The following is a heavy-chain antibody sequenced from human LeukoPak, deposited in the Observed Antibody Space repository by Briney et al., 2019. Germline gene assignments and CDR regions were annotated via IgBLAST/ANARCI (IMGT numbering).Heavy chain of an antibody. J-gene: IGHJ4*02. Sequence: SETLSLTCAVYGGSFSGYYWSWIRQPPGKGLEWIGEINHSGSTNYNPSLKSRVTISVDTSKNQFSLKLSSVTAADTAVYYCARGGRNYYGSGSYVFFDYWGQGTLVTVSS. CDR2: INHSGST. CDR1: GGSFSGYY. V-gene: IGHV4-34*01. D-gene: IGHD3-10*01. CDR3: ARGGRNYYGSGSYVFFDY.